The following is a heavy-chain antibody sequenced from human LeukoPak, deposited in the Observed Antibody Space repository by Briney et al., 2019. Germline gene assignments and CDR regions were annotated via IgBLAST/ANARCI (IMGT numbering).Heavy chain of an antibody. D-gene: IGHD2-15*01. Sequence: GGSLRLSCAASGFTFSSYGMHWVRQAPGKGLEWVAVISYDGSNKYYADSVKGRFTISRDNSKNTLYLQMNSLRAEDTAVYYCAKPQSPDIVVVVAAFFDYWGQGTLVTVSS. CDR1: GFTFSSYG. V-gene: IGHV3-30*18. CDR3: AKPQSPDIVVVVAAFFDY. J-gene: IGHJ4*02. CDR2: ISYDGSNK.